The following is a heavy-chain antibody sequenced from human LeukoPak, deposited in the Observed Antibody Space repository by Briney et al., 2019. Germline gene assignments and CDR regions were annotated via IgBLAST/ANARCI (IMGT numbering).Heavy chain of an antibody. J-gene: IGHJ6*02. V-gene: IGHV3-33*01. CDR2: IWYDGSNK. D-gene: IGHD5-24*01. CDR3: ARGLQPPVLYGMDV. CDR1: GFTFGNYG. Sequence: PGGPLRLSCAASGFTFGNYGMHWVRQAPGQGLEWVALIWYDGSNKYYADSVKGRFTVSRDNSKNTLYLQMNSLRADDTAVYYCARGLQPPVLYGMDVWGQGTTVTVSS.